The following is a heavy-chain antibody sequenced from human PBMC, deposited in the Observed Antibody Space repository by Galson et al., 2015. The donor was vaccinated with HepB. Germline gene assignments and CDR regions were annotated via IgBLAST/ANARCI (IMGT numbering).Heavy chain of an antibody. V-gene: IGHV3-23*01. CDR3: AKEELTGDYFGY. Sequence: SLRLSCAASGFTVSSNYMNWVRQAPGKGLEWVSSISGSGGGTYYADSVKGRFTISRDNSKNTLYLQMNSLRAEDTALYYCAKEELTGDYFGYWGQGTLVSVSS. D-gene: IGHD7-27*01. CDR1: GFTVSSNY. CDR2: ISGSGGGT. J-gene: IGHJ4*02.